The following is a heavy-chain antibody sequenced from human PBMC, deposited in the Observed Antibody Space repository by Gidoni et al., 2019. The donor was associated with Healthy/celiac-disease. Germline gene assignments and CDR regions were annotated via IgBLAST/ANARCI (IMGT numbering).Heavy chain of an antibody. Sequence: QVQLVQSGAEVKKPGASGKVSCKASGYTFTSYAMHWVRQAPGQRLEWMGWSNAGNGNTKYSQKFQGRVTITRDTSASTAYMELSSLRSEDTAVYYCARDEVLRSYGGFDYWGQGTLVTVSS. CDR2: SNAGNGNT. V-gene: IGHV1-3*01. J-gene: IGHJ4*02. CDR1: GYTFTSYA. D-gene: IGHD5-12*01. CDR3: ARDEVLRSYGGFDY.